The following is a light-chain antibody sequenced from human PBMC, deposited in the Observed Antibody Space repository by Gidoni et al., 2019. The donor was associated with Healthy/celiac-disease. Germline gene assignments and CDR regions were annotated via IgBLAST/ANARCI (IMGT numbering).Light chain of an antibody. Sequence: EIVLTQSPATLSLSPGERATLSCRASQSVSSYLAWYQQKPGQAPRLLIYDASSGSGTDFTLPISSLEPEDFAVYYCQQRSNWPPITFGQGTRLEIK. CDR1: QSVSSY. CDR2: DAS. CDR3: QQRSNWPPIT. V-gene: IGKV3-11*01. J-gene: IGKJ5*01.